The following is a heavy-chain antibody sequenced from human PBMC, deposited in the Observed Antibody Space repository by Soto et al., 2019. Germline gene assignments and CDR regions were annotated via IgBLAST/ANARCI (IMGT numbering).Heavy chain of an antibody. D-gene: IGHD3-10*01. CDR3: AREGRGDTMVRSTLPHYYGMDV. CDR1: GFTFSSYG. V-gene: IGHV3-33*01. Sequence: PGGSLRLSCAASGFTFSSYGMHWVRQAPGKGLEWVAVIWYDGSNKYYADSVKGRFTISRDNSKNTLYLQMNSLRAEDTAVYYCAREGRGDTMVRSTLPHYYGMDVWGQGTTVTVYS. CDR2: IWYDGSNK. J-gene: IGHJ6*02.